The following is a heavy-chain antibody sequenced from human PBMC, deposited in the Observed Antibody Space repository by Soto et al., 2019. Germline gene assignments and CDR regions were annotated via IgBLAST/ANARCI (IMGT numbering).Heavy chain of an antibody. CDR1: GFTFSSNA. CDR2: ISGSGVNS. V-gene: IGHV3-23*01. J-gene: IGHJ4*02. CDR3: AVRYSGSYWATDY. Sequence: PGGSLRLSCVTSGFTFSSNAMSWVRQAPGKGLEWVSAISGSGVNSYYAVSVKGRFTISRDNSKNTLYLQLNSLRAEDTAVYYCAVRYSGSYWATDYWGQRTLVTVSS. D-gene: IGHD1-26*01.